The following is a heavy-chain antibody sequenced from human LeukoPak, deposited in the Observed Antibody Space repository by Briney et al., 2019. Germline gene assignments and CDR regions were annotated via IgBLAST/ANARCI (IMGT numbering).Heavy chain of an antibody. CDR2: ISSSGNTI. CDR3: ARDIFNSDFWSAYYDC. J-gene: IGHJ4*02. Sequence: GGSLRLSCAASGFTFSSYEMNWVRQAPGKGLEWVSYISSSGNTIYYADSVKGRFTISRDNAKNSLYLQMSSLRAEDTAVYYCARDIFNSDFWSAYYDCWGQGTLVTVSS. D-gene: IGHD3-3*01. V-gene: IGHV3-48*03. CDR1: GFTFSSYE.